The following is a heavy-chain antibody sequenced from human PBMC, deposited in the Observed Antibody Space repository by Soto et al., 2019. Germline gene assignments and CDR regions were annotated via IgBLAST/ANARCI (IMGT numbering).Heavy chain of an antibody. D-gene: IGHD2-15*01. CDR3: ARAPRVAATPKAFDI. V-gene: IGHV4-34*01. J-gene: IGHJ3*02. CDR2: INHSGST. CDR1: GGSFSGYY. Sequence: SETLSLTCAVYGGSFSGYYWSWIRQPPGKGLEWIGEINHSGSTNYNPSLKSRVTISVDTSKNQFSLKLSSVTAADTAVYYCARAPRVAATPKAFDIWGQGTMVTVSS.